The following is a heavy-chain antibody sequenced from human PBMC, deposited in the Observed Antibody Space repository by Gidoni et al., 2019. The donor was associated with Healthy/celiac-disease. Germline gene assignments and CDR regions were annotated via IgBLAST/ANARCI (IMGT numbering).Heavy chain of an antibody. CDR1: GGSFSGYY. Sequence: QVQLQQWCAGLLKPSETLSLTCAVYGGSFSGYYWSWIRQPPGKGLEWIGEINHSGSTNYNPSLKSRVTISVDTSKNQFSLKLSSVTAADTAVYYCARGGPMAAKKNDYWGQGTLVTVSS. CDR2: INHSGST. J-gene: IGHJ4*02. V-gene: IGHV4-34*01. D-gene: IGHD3-10*01. CDR3: ARGGPMAAKKNDY.